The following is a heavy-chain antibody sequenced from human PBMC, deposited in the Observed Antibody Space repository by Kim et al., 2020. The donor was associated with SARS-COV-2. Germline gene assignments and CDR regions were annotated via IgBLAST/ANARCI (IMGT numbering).Heavy chain of an antibody. Sequence: SETLSLTCTVSGGSISSSSYYWGWIRQPPGKGLEWIGSIYYSGSTYYNPSLKSRVTISVDTSKNQFSLKLSSVTAADTAVYYCARQCYYGSGSEGNYFDYWGQGTLVTVSS. V-gene: IGHV4-39*01. D-gene: IGHD3-10*01. CDR3: ARQCYYGSGSEGNYFDY. CDR2: IYYSGST. CDR1: GGSISSSSYY. J-gene: IGHJ4*02.